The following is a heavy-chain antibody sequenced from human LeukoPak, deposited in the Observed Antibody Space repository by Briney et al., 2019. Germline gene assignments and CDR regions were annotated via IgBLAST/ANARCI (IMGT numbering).Heavy chain of an antibody. V-gene: IGHV4-30-4*01. CDR1: GGSISSGDYS. CDR2: IYYSGST. D-gene: IGHD7-27*01. CDR3: ARGRGNWGFDY. J-gene: IGHJ4*02. Sequence: PSETLSLTCTVSGGSISSGDYSWSWIRQPPGQGLEWIGYIYYSGSTYYNPSLKSRVTISVDTSQKQFSLKLNSVTAADTAVYYCARGRGNWGFDYWGQGTLVTVSS.